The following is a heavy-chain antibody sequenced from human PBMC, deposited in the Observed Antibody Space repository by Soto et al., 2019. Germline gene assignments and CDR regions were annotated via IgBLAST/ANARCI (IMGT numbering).Heavy chain of an antibody. Sequence: GGSLRLSCADSGFTFSSYWMSWVRQAPGKGLEWVANIKQDETEKYYVDSVKGRFAISRDNGKNTLYLQMNSLRAEDTAIYYCARVRTENYYGMDVCGQGTTVTVSS. CDR1: GFTFSSYW. V-gene: IGHV3-7*05. J-gene: IGHJ6*02. CDR2: IKQDETEK. CDR3: ARVRTENYYGMDV.